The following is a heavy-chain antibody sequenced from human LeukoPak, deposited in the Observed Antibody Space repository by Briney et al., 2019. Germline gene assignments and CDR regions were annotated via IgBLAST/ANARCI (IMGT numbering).Heavy chain of an antibody. CDR2: INIHGSST. J-gene: IGHJ4*02. CDR3: ARGPPDGSGSYYPGAY. D-gene: IGHD3-10*01. V-gene: IGHV3-74*01. Sequence: GWSLRLSCAASGFTFSSYWMHWVRQAPGKGLVWVSGINIHGSSTSYADSVKGRFTISRDNAKNTLYLQMNSLRVEDTAVYYCARGPPDGSGSYYPGAYWGQGTLVTVSS. CDR1: GFTFSSYW.